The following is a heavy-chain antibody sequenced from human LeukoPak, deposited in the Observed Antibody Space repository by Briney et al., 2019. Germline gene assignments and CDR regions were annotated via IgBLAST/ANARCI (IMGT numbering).Heavy chain of an antibody. CDR2: IYHSGST. D-gene: IGHD1-26*01. CDR1: GGSISSSNW. Sequence: PSETLSLTCAVSGGSISSSNWWSWVRQPPGKGLEWIGEIYHSGSTNYNPSLKSRVTISVDKSKNQFSLKLSSVTAADTAVYYCARISGSYYFDYYGMDVWGQGTTVTVSS. J-gene: IGHJ6*02. V-gene: IGHV4-4*02. CDR3: ARISGSYYFDYYGMDV.